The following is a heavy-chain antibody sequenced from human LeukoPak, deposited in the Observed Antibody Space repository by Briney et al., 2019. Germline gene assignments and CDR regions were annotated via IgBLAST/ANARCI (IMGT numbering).Heavy chain of an antibody. CDR3: ARDDSSSWCYYYYMDV. V-gene: IGHV1-18*01. J-gene: IGHJ6*03. CDR2: ISAYNGNT. CDR1: GYTFTSYG. D-gene: IGHD6-13*01. Sequence: ASVKVSCKASGYTFTSYGISWVRQAPGQGLEWMGWISAYNGNTNYAQKLQGRVTMTTDTSTSTAYMELRSQRSDDTAVYYCARDDSSSWCYYYYMDVWGKGTTVTVSS.